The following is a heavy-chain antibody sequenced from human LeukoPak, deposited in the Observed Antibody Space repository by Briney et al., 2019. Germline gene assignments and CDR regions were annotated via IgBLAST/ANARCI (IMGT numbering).Heavy chain of an antibody. CDR2: IKQDGSEK. CDR1: GFTFSSYW. J-gene: IGHJ4*02. D-gene: IGHD5-12*01. Sequence: GGSLRLSCAASGFTFSSYWMSWVRQAPGKGLEWVANIKQDGSEKYYVDSVKGRFTISRDNAKNSLYLQMNSLRTEDTAVYYCTRMGSYSAYDVDYWGQGTLVTVSS. CDR3: TRMGSYSAYDVDY. V-gene: IGHV3-7*03.